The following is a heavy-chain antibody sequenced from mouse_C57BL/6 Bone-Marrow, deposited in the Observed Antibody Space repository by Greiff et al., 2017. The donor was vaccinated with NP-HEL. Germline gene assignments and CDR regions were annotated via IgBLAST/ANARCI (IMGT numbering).Heavy chain of an antibody. Sequence: EVMLVESGGGLVQPGASLRLSCAASGFTFTDYYMSWVRQPPGKAPEWLALIRNKANGYTTEYTASVKGRFTISRDNSQNILYLQMNTLRAEDSATYYCVKLYYGPKEYAMDYWGQGTSVTVSS. D-gene: IGHD2-1*01. CDR2: IRNKANGYTT. CDR1: GFTFTDYY. V-gene: IGHV7-4*01. J-gene: IGHJ4*01. CDR3: VKLYYGPKEYAMDY.